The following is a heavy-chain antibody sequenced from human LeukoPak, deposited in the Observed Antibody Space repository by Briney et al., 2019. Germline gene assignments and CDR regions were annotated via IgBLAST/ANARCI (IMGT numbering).Heavy chain of an antibody. CDR1: GGSFSDYY. D-gene: IGHD3-9*01. V-gene: IGHV4-34*01. CDR2: INHSGST. J-gene: IGHJ4*02. CDR3: ARSEYDIWTGFYTRAFNY. Sequence: SETLSLTCGVYGGSFSDYYWSWIRQPPGQGLEWIGEINHSGSTNYNPSLKSRVIISADTSKNQFSLKLSSVTAADTAVYYCARSEYDIWTGFYTRAFNYWGQGTLVTVSS.